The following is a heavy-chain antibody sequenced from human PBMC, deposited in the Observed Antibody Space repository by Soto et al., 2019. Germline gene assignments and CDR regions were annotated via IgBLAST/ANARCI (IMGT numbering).Heavy chain of an antibody. CDR1: GYTFTSYG. J-gene: IGHJ3*02. V-gene: IGHV1-18*01. CDR3: ARAGLYDYIWGSYRRDDAFDI. CDR2: ISAYNGNT. Sequence: ASVKVSCKASGYTFTSYGISWVRQAPGQGLEWMGWISAYNGNTNYAQKLQGRVTMTTDTSTSTAYMELRSLRSDDTAVYYCARAGLYDYIWGSYRRDDAFDIWGQGTMVTVSS. D-gene: IGHD3-16*02.